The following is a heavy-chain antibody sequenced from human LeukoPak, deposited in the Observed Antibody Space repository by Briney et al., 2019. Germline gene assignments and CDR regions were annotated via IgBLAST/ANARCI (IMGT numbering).Heavy chain of an antibody. Sequence: GRSLRLSCAASGFTFSSYAMDWVRQAPGKGLEWVALMSYVGSYKYYEDSVRGRFTISRDNSKNTFYLQMNSLRAEDTAVYYCARANGDGSGSYYNYHYYYGMDVWGKGTTVTVSS. CDR1: GFTFSSYA. D-gene: IGHD3-10*01. J-gene: IGHJ6*04. CDR3: ARANGDGSGSYYNYHYYYGMDV. V-gene: IGHV3-30*04. CDR2: MSYVGSYK.